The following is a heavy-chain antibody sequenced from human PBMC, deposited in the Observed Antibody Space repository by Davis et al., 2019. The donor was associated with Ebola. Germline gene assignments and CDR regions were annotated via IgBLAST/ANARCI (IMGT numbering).Heavy chain of an antibody. J-gene: IGHJ4*02. CDR2: MSHDGNKE. CDR1: GFTFNKYG. Sequence: GESLKISCAASGFTFNKYGIHWVRQAPGKGLEWVALMSHDGNKEYYSDYVKGRFTISRDNSRNTVFLQMNSLRAEDTAIYYCAKDFQSYVAVAGTKDHWGQGTLVTVSS. D-gene: IGHD6-19*01. V-gene: IGHV3-30*18. CDR3: AKDFQSYVAVAGTKDH.